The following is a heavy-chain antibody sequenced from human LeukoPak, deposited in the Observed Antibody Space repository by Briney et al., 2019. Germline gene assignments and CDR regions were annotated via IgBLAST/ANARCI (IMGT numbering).Heavy chain of an antibody. V-gene: IGHV4-39*07. D-gene: IGHD2-21*02. J-gene: IGHJ4*02. Sequence: SETLSLTCTVSGGSISSSSYYWGWIRQPPGKGREWIGSIYYSGSTYYNPSLKSRVTISVDTSKNQFSLKLSSVTAADTAVYYCARVGGGDCYRCLDYWGQGTLVTVSS. CDR2: IYYSGST. CDR3: ARVGGGDCYRCLDY. CDR1: GGSISSSSYY.